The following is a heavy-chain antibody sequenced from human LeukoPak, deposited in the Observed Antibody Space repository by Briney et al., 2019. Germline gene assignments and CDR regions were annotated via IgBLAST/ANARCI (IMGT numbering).Heavy chain of an antibody. J-gene: IGHJ6*03. CDR1: GFTVSSNY. CDR2: IYSGGST. CDR3: ARGGARGSGYERGSYYMDV. V-gene: IGHV3-53*01. D-gene: IGHD5-12*01. Sequence: GGSLRLSCAASGFTVSSNYMSWVRQAPGKGLEWVSVIYSGGSTYYADSVKGRFTISRDNSKNTLYLQMNGLRAEDTAVYYCARGGARGSGYERGSYYMDVWGKGTTVTVSS.